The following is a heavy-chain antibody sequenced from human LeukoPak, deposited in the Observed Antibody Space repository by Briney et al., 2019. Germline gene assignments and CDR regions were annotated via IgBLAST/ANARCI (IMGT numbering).Heavy chain of an antibody. D-gene: IGHD6-13*01. CDR3: ARGIIAAAGPLFDY. J-gene: IGHJ4*02. V-gene: IGHV4-34*01. Sequence: SETLSLTCAVYGGSFSGYYWSWIRQPPGKGLEWIGEINHSGSTNYNPSLKSRVTISVDTSKNQFSLKLSSVTAADTAVYYCARGIIAAAGPLFDYWGQGTLVTVSS. CDR2: INHSGST. CDR1: GGSFSGYY.